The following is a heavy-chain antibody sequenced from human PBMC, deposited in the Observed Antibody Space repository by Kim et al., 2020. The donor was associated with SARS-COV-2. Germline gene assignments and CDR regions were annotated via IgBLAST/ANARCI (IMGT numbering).Heavy chain of an antibody. J-gene: IGHJ4*02. Sequence: YYADSVKCRFTIARDNSKNTLYLQMNSRRAEDTAVYYCARGATVTTRADYWGQGTLVTVSS. V-gene: IGHV3-33*01. CDR3: ARGATVTTRADY. D-gene: IGHD4-17*01.